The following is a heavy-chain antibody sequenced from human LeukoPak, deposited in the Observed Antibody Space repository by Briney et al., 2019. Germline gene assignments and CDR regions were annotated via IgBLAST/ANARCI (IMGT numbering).Heavy chain of an antibody. V-gene: IGHV4-39*01. CDR3: ASRVYGLGSFNY. Sequence: SETLSLTCTVSGDSISSTSYYWDWIRQPPRKGLEWIGSIYNSGTTYYNPSLKSRVTISVDTSKNQFSLKVSSVTAADTVVYYCASRVYGLGSFNYWGQGTLVTVSS. CDR1: GDSISSTSYY. CDR2: IYNSGTT. D-gene: IGHD3-10*01. J-gene: IGHJ4*01.